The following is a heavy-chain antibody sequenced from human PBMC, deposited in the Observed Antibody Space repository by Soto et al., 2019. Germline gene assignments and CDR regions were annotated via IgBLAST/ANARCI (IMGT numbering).Heavy chain of an antibody. CDR2: IYTSGST. V-gene: IGHV4-4*07. J-gene: IGHJ6*02. CDR1: GGSISSYY. D-gene: IGHD6-6*01. Sequence: QVQLQESGPGLVKPSETLSLTCTVSGGSISSYYWSWIRQPAGKGLEWIGHIYTSGSTNYNPSLKSRVTMSVDTSKNQFSLKLSSVTAADTAVYYCARDGGSSSSRYYYYGMDVWGQGTTVTVSS. CDR3: ARDGGSSSSRYYYYGMDV.